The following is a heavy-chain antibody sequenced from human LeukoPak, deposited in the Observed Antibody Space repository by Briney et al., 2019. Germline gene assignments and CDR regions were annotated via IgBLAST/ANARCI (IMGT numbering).Heavy chain of an antibody. CDR2: INEGGSVT. Sequence: GGSLRLSCAASGFTFSNYWMHWVRHAPGKGLVWVSRINEGGSVTDYADSVKGRFTISRDNAKNSLYLQMNSLRAEDTAVYYCARDMSSGYYRGDAFDIWGQGTMVTVSS. CDR1: GFTFSNYW. J-gene: IGHJ3*02. D-gene: IGHD3-22*01. V-gene: IGHV3-74*01. CDR3: ARDMSSGYYRGDAFDI.